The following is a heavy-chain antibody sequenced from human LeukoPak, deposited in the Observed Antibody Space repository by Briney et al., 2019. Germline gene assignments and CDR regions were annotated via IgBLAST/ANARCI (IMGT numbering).Heavy chain of an antibody. J-gene: IGHJ4*02. CDR3: ARHSLGYYYDSSGYYGSDY. CDR2: IYYSGST. Sequence: PSETLSLTCTVSGGSISSSSYYWGGIRQPPGKGLEWSGSIYYSGSTYYNPSLKSRVTISVDTSKNQFSLKLSSVTAADTAVYYCARHSLGYYYDSSGYYGSDYWGQGTLVTVSS. CDR1: GGSISSSSYY. V-gene: IGHV4-39*01. D-gene: IGHD3-22*01.